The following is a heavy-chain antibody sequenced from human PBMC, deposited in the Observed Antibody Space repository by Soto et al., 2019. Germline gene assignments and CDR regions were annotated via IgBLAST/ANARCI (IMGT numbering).Heavy chain of an antibody. CDR3: AKAPVLEWLRPTFDY. D-gene: IGHD3-3*01. J-gene: IGHJ4*02. CDR1: GFTFSSYG. Sequence: QVQLVESGGGVVQPGRSLRLSCAASGFTFSSYGMHWVRQAPGKGLEWVAVISYDGSNKYYADSVKGRFTISRDNSKNTLYLQMNSLRAEDTAVYYCAKAPVLEWLRPTFDYWGQGTLVTVSS. V-gene: IGHV3-30*18. CDR2: ISYDGSNK.